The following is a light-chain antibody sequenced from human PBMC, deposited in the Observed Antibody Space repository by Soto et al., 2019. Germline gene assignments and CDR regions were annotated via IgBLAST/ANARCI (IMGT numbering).Light chain of an antibody. CDR2: AAS. Sequence: DIQMTQSPDSVSASVGDTITITCRASQPISSWIAWYQQKPGQAPKLLIYAASRLQSGVPLRFSGSGSGTDFTLTLISLQPEDFATYYCQQANSFPLTFGGGTRV. CDR3: QQANSFPLT. CDR1: QPISSW. J-gene: IGKJ4*01. V-gene: IGKV1D-12*01.